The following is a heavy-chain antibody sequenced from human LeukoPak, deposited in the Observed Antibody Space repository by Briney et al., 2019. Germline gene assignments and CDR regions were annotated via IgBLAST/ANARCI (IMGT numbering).Heavy chain of an antibody. CDR1: GYTFTGYY. D-gene: IGHD6-19*01. CDR2: INPNSGGT. Sequence: GASVKVSCKASGYTFTGYYKHWVRQAPGQGLEWMGWINPNSGGTNYAQKFQGRVTMTRDTSISTAYMELSRLRSDDTAVYYCASVKRIGYSSGWYEYWGQGTLVTVSS. CDR3: ASVKRIGYSSGWYEY. J-gene: IGHJ4*02. V-gene: IGHV1-2*02.